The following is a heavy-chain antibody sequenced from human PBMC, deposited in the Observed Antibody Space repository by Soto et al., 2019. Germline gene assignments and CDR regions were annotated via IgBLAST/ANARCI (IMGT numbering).Heavy chain of an antibody. CDR2: ISPYTDKT. CDR3: ARDYHLAPRHGYGIDV. J-gene: IGHJ6*02. CDR1: GYSFTSYG. Sequence: QVQLVQSGAEVRKPGASVKVSCKTSGYSFTSYGISWVRQAPGPGLEWMAWISPYTDKTDYAQKFQGKVTLTTDTSTSTIYMDLRSLTSDDTAVYYCARDYHLAPRHGYGIDVWGQGTTVIVSS. V-gene: IGHV1-18*01. D-gene: IGHD3-3*02.